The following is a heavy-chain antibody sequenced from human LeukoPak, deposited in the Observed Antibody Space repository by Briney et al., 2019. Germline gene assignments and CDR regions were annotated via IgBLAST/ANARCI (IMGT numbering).Heavy chain of an antibody. CDR1: GFTFSSYA. V-gene: IGHV3-23*01. D-gene: IGHD3-9*01. Sequence: GGSLRLSCAASGFTFSSYAMSRVRQAPGKGLEWVSAISGSGGSTYYADSVKGRFTISRDNSKNTLYLQMNSLRAEDTAVYYCAKDGDLLRHSTGNFDYWGQGTLVTVSS. J-gene: IGHJ4*02. CDR3: AKDGDLLRHSTGNFDY. CDR2: ISGSGGST.